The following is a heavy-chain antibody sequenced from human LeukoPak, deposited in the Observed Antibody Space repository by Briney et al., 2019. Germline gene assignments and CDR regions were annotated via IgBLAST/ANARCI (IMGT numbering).Heavy chain of an antibody. CDR1: GLTFSSYW. CDR3: ARERDPERGDAFDI. Sequence: GGSLRLSCAASGLTFSSYWMSWVRQAPGKGLEWVANIRQDGSEKYYVDSVKGRFTISRDNAKNSLYLQMNSLRAEDTAVYYCARERDPERGDAFDIWGQRKMVNVSS. J-gene: IGHJ3*02. CDR2: IRQDGSEK. V-gene: IGHV3-7*01.